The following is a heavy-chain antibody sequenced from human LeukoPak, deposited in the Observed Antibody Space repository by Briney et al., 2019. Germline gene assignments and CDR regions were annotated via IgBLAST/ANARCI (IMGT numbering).Heavy chain of an antibody. Sequence: SETLSLTCTVSGGSISSYYWSWIRQPPGKGLEWIGYIYYSGSTNYNPSLKSRVTISVDTSKNQFSLKLSSATAADTAVYYCARGPIAVAAQFDPWGQGTLVTVSS. J-gene: IGHJ5*02. D-gene: IGHD6-19*01. V-gene: IGHV4-59*01. CDR1: GGSISSYY. CDR2: IYYSGST. CDR3: ARGPIAVAAQFDP.